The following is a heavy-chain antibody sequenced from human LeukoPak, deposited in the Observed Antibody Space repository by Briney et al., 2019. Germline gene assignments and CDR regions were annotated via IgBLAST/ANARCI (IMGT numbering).Heavy chain of an antibody. CDR2: MNPNSGNT. CDR1: GYIFTSYG. D-gene: IGHD5-12*01. Sequence: GASVKVSCKASGYIFTSYGINWVRQATGQGLEWMGWMNPNSGNTGYAQKFQGRVTMTRDTSISTAYMELSSLRSEDTAVYYCARMHSGYDYYYYGMDVWGQGTTVTVSS. J-gene: IGHJ6*02. V-gene: IGHV1-8*02. CDR3: ARMHSGYDYYYYGMDV.